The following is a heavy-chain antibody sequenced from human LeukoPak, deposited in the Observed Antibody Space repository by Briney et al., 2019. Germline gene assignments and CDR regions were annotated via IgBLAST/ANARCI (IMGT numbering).Heavy chain of an antibody. CDR3: TGDSGTYNWFDP. CDR2: IDKKDKGYATAT. V-gene: IGHV3-73*01. J-gene: IGHJ5*02. CDR1: GFTFSGSA. Sequence: PGGSLRLSCVASGFTFSGSAIHWVRQSSGKGLEWVGQIDKKDKGYATATAYAASVKGRFTISRDDSINTAYLQMKSLKTEDTALYYCTGDSGTYNWFDPWGQGTLVTVSS. D-gene: IGHD1-26*01.